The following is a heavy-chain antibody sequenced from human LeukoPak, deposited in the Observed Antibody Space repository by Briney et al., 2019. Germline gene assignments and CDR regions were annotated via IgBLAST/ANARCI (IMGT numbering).Heavy chain of an antibody. CDR3: ARGPYCSITSCYSPYYSYYMDV. V-gene: IGHV5-51*01. D-gene: IGHD2-2*01. CDR1: GSSFTNYW. CDR2: TYPGDSNT. Sequence: NRGEPLKISCKGSGSSFTNYWIGWVCQMPGKGLEWMGITYPGDSNTRYSPSFQGQVTISADKTITTAYLQWSSLKASDTAIYYCARGPYCSITSCYSPYYSYYMDVWGKGTTVTVS. J-gene: IGHJ6*03.